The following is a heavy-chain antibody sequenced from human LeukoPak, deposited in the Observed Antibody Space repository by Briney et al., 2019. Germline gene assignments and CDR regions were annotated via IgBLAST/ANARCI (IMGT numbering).Heavy chain of an antibody. V-gene: IGHV3-20*04. D-gene: IGHD6-6*01. J-gene: IGHJ4*02. CDR1: GFTFDEYC. CDR2: VSLDGICI. Sequence: PGGSLRLSCGAAGFTFDEYCISWVRQAPGKGLECLSGVSLDGICITYADSLKGRFTISRDNARNSLYLQIDILRGEGTAFYYCARGGAARPDYWGQGTLVTVFS. CDR3: ARGGAARPDY.